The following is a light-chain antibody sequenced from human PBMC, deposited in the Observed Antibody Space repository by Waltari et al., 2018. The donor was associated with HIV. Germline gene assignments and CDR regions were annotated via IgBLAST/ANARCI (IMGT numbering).Light chain of an antibody. CDR3: SSYTGASTPWV. V-gene: IGLV2-14*01. CDR1: NRDVGRYNH. Sequence: QSALTQPASVSGSPGQSITISCTGTNRDVGRYNHVPRYQQPPGKTPKLMIFEVSNRPSGISNRFSGYKSGNTASLTISGLQAEDEADYYCSSYTGASTPWVFGGGTKLTVL. CDR2: EVS. J-gene: IGLJ3*02.